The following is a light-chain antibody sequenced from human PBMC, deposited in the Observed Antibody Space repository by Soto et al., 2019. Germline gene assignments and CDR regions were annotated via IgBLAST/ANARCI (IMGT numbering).Light chain of an antibody. V-gene: IGLV2-14*01. Sequence: QSALTQPASVSGSPGQSVTISCTGTSSDIGLYNYVSWYQQHPAKAPKLMVYDVTHRPLGVSNRFSGSKSGNTASLTISGLLVEDEADYYCTSYTNSNTLIFGGGTKLTVL. CDR2: DVT. J-gene: IGLJ2*01. CDR3: TSYTNSNTLI. CDR1: SSDIGLYNY.